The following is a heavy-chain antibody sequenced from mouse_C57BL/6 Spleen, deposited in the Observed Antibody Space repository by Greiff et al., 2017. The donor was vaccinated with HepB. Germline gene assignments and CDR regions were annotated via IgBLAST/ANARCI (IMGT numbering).Heavy chain of an antibody. V-gene: IGHV1-53*01. D-gene: IGHD1-1*01. CDR3: AREWDYYGSSHPYAMDY. CDR2: INPSNGGT. CDR1: GYTFTSYW. Sequence: QVQLQQPGPELVKPGASVKLSCKASGYTFTSYWMHWVKQRPGQGLEWIGNINPSNGGTNYNEKFKSKATLTVDKSSSTAYMQLSSLTSEDSAVYYCAREWDYYGSSHPYAMDYWGQGTSVTVSS. J-gene: IGHJ4*01.